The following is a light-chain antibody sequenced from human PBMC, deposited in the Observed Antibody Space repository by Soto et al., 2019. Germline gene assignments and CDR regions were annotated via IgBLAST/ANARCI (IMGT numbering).Light chain of an antibody. V-gene: IGKV1D-8*03. CDR2: DVS. J-gene: IGKJ4*01. CDR3: HKLASYPIGP. Sequence: VIWMTQSPSLLSASTGDRVTISCRISPVISSYLAWYQQRPAKAPKLLIYDVSSLQNGVPSRFRGSGAGTEFTLPISSMQPEDFATYYCHKLASYPIGPFGGGTK. CDR1: PVISSY.